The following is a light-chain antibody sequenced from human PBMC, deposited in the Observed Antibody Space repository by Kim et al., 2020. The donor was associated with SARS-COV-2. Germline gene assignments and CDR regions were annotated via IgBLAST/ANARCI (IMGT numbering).Light chain of an antibody. J-gene: IGKJ2*01. CDR1: QSVSSY. V-gene: IGKV3-11*01. CDR2: DAS. Sequence: SWSPGERDTLSCRASQSVSSYLAWYQQKPGQAPRLLIYDASNRATGIPARFSGSGSGTDFTLTISSLEPEDFAVYYCQQRSNWPYTFGQGNKLEIK. CDR3: QQRSNWPYT.